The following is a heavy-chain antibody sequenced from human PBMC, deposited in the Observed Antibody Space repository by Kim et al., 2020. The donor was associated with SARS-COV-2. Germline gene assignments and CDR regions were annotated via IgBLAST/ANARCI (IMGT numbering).Heavy chain of an antibody. D-gene: IGHD5-12*01. J-gene: IGHJ6*02. V-gene: IGHV4-39*01. Sequence: SETLSLTCTVYGGSISSSSYYWGWIRQPPGKGLEWIGSIYYSGSTYYNPSLKSRVTISVDTSKNQFSLKLSSVTAADTAVYYCARRRSGYDYYYYYYGMDVWGQGTTVTVSS. CDR3: ARRRSGYDYYYYYYGMDV. CDR2: IYYSGST. CDR1: GGSISSSSYY.